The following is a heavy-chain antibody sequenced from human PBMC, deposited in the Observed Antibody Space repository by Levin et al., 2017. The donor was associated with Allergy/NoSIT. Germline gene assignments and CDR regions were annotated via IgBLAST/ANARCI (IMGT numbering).Heavy chain of an antibody. CDR2: IYYSGST. Sequence: KASETLSLTCTVSGGSINSYYWSWIRQPPGKGLEWIGSIYYSGSTNYNPSLKSRVTMSVDTSKNQFSLKLNSVTAADTAVYFCAKMSYGSDSGGFHYWGQGTLVTVSS. J-gene: IGHJ4*02. V-gene: IGHV4-59*08. CDR3: AKMSYGSDSGGFHY. CDR1: GGSINSYY. D-gene: IGHD4-23*01.